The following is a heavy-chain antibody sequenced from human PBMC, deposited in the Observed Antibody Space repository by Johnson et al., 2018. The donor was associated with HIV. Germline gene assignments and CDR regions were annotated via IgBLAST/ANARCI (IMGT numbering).Heavy chain of an antibody. CDR2: ISYDGNNK. V-gene: IGHV3-30*03. CDR3: ARVATFGVVISDAFDI. CDR1: GFTFSSYG. Sequence: QVQLVESGGGVVQPGGSQRLSCAASGFTFSSYGMHWVRQAPGKGLEWVALISYDGNNKYYVDSVKGRFTISRDNSKNTLYLQMNSLRSEDTAVYYCARVATFGVVISDAFDIWGQGTMVTVSS. D-gene: IGHD3-3*01. J-gene: IGHJ3*02.